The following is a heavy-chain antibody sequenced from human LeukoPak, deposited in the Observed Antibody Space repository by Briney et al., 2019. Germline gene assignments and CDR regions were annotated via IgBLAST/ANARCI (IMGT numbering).Heavy chain of an antibody. V-gene: IGHV5-51*01. CDR2: IYPGDSDT. Sequence: GESLKISCKGSGYSFTSYWIGWVRQMPGKGLEWMGVIYPGDSDTRYSPSFQGQVTISADKSISTAYLQWSSLKASDTAMYYCAGTWDTAMARSSPFDYWGQGTLVTVSS. CDR1: GYSFTSYW. CDR3: AGTWDTAMARSSPFDY. J-gene: IGHJ4*02. D-gene: IGHD5-18*01.